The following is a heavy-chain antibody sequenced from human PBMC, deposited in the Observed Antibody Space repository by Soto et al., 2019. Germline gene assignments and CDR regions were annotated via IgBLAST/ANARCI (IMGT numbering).Heavy chain of an antibody. D-gene: IGHD5-12*01. J-gene: IGHJ4*02. CDR2: IITIFGTA. CDR3: AREMATTYFDY. V-gene: IGHV1-69*06. CDR1: GGTFSSYA. Sequence: QVQLVQSGAEVKKPGSSVKVSCKASGGTFSSYASSWVRQAPGQGLEWMGGIITIFGTANYAQKFQCRVTMTADKSKSPAYMELSSLRSEDTAVYYCAREMATTYFDYWGQGTLVTVSS.